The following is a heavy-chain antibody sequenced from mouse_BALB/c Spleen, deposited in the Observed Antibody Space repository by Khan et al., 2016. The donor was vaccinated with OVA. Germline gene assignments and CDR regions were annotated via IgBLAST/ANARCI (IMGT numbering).Heavy chain of an antibody. CDR1: GFTFTSYG. J-gene: IGHJ2*01. D-gene: IGHD1-1*01. V-gene: IGHV5-17*02. CDR3: ATSYFDGYYFDY. Sequence: LVQSGGSRKLSCAASGFTFTSYGMHWIRQAPEKGLEWVAYISSDSNTIYYADTVKGRFTISRDNPKNTLFLQMTSLRSGDTAMYFCATSYFDGYYFDYWGQGTTLTVSS. CDR2: ISSDSNTI.